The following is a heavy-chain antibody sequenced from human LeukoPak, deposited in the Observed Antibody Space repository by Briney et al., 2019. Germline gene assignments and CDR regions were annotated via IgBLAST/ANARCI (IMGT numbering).Heavy chain of an antibody. CDR3: ARDSGRGYSYGSEDY. J-gene: IGHJ4*02. V-gene: IGHV4-39*07. CDR1: GGSISSSSYY. D-gene: IGHD5-18*01. Sequence: PSETLSLTCTVSGGSISSSSYYWGWIRQPPGKGLEWIGSIYYSGSTYYNPSLKSRVTISVDTSKNQFSLKLSSVTAADTAVYYCARDSGRGYSYGSEDYWGQGTLVTVSS. CDR2: IYYSGST.